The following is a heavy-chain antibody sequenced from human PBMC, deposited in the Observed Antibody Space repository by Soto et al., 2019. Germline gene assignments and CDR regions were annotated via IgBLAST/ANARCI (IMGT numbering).Heavy chain of an antibody. J-gene: IGHJ4*02. Sequence: EVQLVESGGGSVQPGGSLRLSCVASGITFTNYWMHWVRQVPGKGLVWVARVDSDGRGTSYADFVKGRFTISRANAKNTLYLQMNILRVEHTAMYYCGTVFEHWGQGIPVTVSS. CDR2: VDSDGRGT. CDR3: GTVFEH. CDR1: GITFTNYW. V-gene: IGHV3-74*01.